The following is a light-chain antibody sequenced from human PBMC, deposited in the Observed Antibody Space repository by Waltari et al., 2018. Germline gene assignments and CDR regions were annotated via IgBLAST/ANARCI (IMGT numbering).Light chain of an antibody. CDR2: TNN. Sequence: QSVLTQPPSASGAPGQRVTISCSGSRSNIGTNTVNWYQQFPGTAPKLLISTNNRLPSGVPDRVSGSKSGTSASLAISGLQSEDEADYYCATWDDSLDGVVFGGGTKLTV. CDR1: RSNIGTNT. J-gene: IGLJ3*02. V-gene: IGLV1-44*01. CDR3: ATWDDSLDGVV.